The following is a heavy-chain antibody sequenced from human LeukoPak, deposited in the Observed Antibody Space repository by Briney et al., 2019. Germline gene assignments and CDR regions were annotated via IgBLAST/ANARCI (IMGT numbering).Heavy chain of an antibody. D-gene: IGHD3-10*01. CDR1: GFTFSTYG. Sequence: PGGSLRLSCAASGFTFSTYGMHWIRQAPGKGLEWVAFIRYDGSHKYYAASVMGRFTISRDISKDTLYLQLNSLRVEDTAVYYCAKDSHRTGSYSGTYPYYFDYWGQGTLVSVSS. CDR2: IRYDGSHK. CDR3: AKDSHRTGSYSGTYPYYFDY. J-gene: IGHJ4*02. V-gene: IGHV3-30*02.